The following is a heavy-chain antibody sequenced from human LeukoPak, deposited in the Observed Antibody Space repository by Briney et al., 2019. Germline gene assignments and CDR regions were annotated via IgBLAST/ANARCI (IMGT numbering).Heavy chain of an antibody. CDR2: IYFSGHT. J-gene: IGHJ4*02. CDR3: ARGHGYSGHALAY. Sequence: SETPSLTCTVSGTSINDYYWSWLRQPPGKRLEWIGYIYFSGHTNYSPPLKSRVTMSLDAPRDHFSLQLNSVTAADTAVYYCARGHGYSGHALAYWGQGILVTVSS. CDR1: GTSINDYY. V-gene: IGHV4-59*01. D-gene: IGHD5-12*01.